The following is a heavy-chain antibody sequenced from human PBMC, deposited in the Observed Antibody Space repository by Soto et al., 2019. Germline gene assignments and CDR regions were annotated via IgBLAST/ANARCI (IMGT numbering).Heavy chain of an antibody. CDR2: IFYSGST. J-gene: IGHJ4*02. Sequence: KASETLSLTCTVSGGSIRSSSYYWGWIRQPPGKGLEWIGNIFYSGSTYYSPSLKSRVTISVGTSQSQFSLNLSSVTATDTAVYYCARSDVAAAGTNFDYWGQGTLVTVSS. D-gene: IGHD6-13*01. CDR1: GGSIRSSSYY. CDR3: ARSDVAAAGTNFDY. V-gene: IGHV4-39*01.